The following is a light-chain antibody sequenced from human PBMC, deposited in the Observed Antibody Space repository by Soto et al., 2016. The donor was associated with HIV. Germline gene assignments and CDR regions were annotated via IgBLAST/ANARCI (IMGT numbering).Light chain of an antibody. CDR3: QQYYDGWT. V-gene: IGKV1-5*03. CDR1: QSISSW. Sequence: DIQMTQSPSTLSASVGDRVTITCRASQSISSWLAWYQQKPGKAPKLLIYKASSLESGVPLRFTGSGSGTEFTLTVSSLQPDDFATYYCQQYYDGWTFGQGTKV. CDR2: KAS. J-gene: IGKJ1*01.